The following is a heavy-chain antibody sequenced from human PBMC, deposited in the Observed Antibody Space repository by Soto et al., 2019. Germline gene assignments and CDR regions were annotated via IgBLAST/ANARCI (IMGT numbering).Heavy chain of an antibody. CDR3: ARESEDLTSNFDY. J-gene: IGHJ4*02. CDR2: ISSTTNYI. CDR1: GFTFTRYS. V-gene: IGHV3-21*06. Sequence: EVQLVESGGGLVKPGGSLRLSCAASGFTFTRYSMNWVRQAPGKGLEWVSSISSTTNYIYYGDSMKGRFTISRDNGKNSLYLEMNSLRDEDTAVYYCARESEDLTSNFDYLGQGTLVTVSS.